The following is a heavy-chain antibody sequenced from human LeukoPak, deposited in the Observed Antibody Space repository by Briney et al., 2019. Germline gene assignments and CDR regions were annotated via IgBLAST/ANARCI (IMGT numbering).Heavy chain of an antibody. V-gene: IGHV4-4*07. D-gene: IGHD3-22*01. J-gene: IGHJ6*03. Sequence: PSETLSLTCTVSGGSISSYYWSWIRQPAGKGLEWIGRIYTSGSTNYNPSLKSRVTMSVDTSKNQFSLKLSSVTAADTAVYYCARDKYFYDSPYYYYMDVWGKGTPVTVSS. CDR2: IYTSGST. CDR3: ARDKYFYDSPYYYYMDV. CDR1: GGSISSYY.